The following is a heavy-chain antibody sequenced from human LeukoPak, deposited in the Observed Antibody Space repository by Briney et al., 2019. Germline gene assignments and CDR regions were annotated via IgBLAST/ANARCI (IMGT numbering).Heavy chain of an antibody. CDR1: GYTFTSYG. J-gene: IGHJ6*02. CDR3: ARHRALYSNYDYYYGMDV. CDR2: ISAYNGNT. D-gene: IGHD4-11*01. Sequence: ASVKVSCKASGYTFTSYGISWVRQAPGQGLEWMGWISAYNGNTNYAQKLQGRVTMTTDTSTSTAYMELRSLGSDDTAVYYCARHRALYSNYDYYYGMDVWGQGTTVTVSS. V-gene: IGHV1-18*01.